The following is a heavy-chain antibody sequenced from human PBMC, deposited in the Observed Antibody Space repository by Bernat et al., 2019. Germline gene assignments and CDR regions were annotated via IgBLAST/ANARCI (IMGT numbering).Heavy chain of an antibody. CDR3: ARKGLRGSNFYSFGMDL. J-gene: IGHJ6*02. CDR2: ISAYNGDT. Sequence: QVQLVQSGPEVIKPGASVKVSCKASGYTFRNYGITWIRQAPGQGLEWMGWISAYNGDTEYAHKFQGRVNMTTDTSTRTAYLELRHLRSDDTALYFCARKGLRGSNFYSFGMDLWGQGTTVTVSS. D-gene: IGHD4-4*01. V-gene: IGHV1-18*01. CDR1: GYTFRNYG.